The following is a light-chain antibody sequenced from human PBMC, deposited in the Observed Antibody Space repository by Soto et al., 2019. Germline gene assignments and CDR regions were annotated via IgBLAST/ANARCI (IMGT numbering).Light chain of an antibody. CDR2: GAS. V-gene: IGKV1-39*01. Sequence: DIHMTHSPSSLSASVGYRVTITCLASQSISIYLNWYQLKPGKAPNLLMYGASYLKSGVPTRFSGSGSGTDFTLTISSLQPEDFAIYYCQQTYTTPEITFGQGTRLEIK. J-gene: IGKJ5*01. CDR3: QQTYTTPEIT. CDR1: QSISIY.